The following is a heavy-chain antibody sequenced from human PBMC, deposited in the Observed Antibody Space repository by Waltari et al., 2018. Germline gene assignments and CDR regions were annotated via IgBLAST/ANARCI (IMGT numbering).Heavy chain of an antibody. D-gene: IGHD2-2*01. CDR2: VEPHGGDF. V-gene: IGHV3-30*12. CDR3: ARAGEAGTFLYHLDT. CDR1: GFTFSRYG. Sequence: QVELVQSGGSVVQPGGSLTLSCAAYGFTFSRYGMHWVRLAPGKGLEWVAVVEPHGGDFYYGDSMRGRVIITRDNSKDTLFLHMRSLRTEDTAVYFCARAGEAGTFLYHLDTWGQGTLVTVSS. J-gene: IGHJ4*02.